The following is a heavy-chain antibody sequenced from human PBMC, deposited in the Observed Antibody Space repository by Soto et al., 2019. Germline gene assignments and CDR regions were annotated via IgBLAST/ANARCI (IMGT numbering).Heavy chain of an antibody. D-gene: IGHD2-2*01. CDR2: MYYGGST. Sequence: QVQLQESGPGLVKPSQTLSLTCTVSGGSLTFGNYYWSWIRQSPGKGLEWLGYMYYGGSTYYNPSRMRPVSISADATNNQPSRKLSSATAADSAVYDCGGASLPLYASYWFDQWGPGNLVTVSS. CDR3: GGASLPLYASYWFDQ. CDR1: GGSLTFGNYY. J-gene: IGHJ5*02. V-gene: IGHV4-30-4*01.